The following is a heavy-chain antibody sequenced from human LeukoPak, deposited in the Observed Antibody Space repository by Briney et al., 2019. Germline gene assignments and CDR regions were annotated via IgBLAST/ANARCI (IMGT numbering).Heavy chain of an antibody. CDR3: ASLTDWNDGEDFDY. D-gene: IGHD1-1*01. V-gene: IGHV3-74*01. Sequence: PGGSLRLSCAASGFTFSSYWMHWVRQAPGKGLVWVSRINSDGSSTSYADSVKGRFTISRDNAKNTLYLQMNSLRAEDTAVYYCASLTDWNDGEDFDYWGQGTLVTVSS. CDR2: INSDGSST. J-gene: IGHJ4*02. CDR1: GFTFSSYW.